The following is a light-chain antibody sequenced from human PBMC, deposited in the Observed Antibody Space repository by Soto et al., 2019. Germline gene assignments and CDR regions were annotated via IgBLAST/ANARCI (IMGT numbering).Light chain of an antibody. Sequence: DIQMTQSPSTLSASVGDRVTITCRASQSISTWLAWYQQKPGKAPNLLIYKASSLESGVPSRFSGSGSGTEFTLTISSLQPDDFATYYCQQYNSFSPWTFGQGTKVDIK. V-gene: IGKV1-5*03. CDR3: QQYNSFSPWT. CDR1: QSISTW. J-gene: IGKJ1*01. CDR2: KAS.